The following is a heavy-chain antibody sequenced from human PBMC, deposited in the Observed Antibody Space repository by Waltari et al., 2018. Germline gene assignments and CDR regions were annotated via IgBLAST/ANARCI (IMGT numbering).Heavy chain of an antibody. CDR1: GYSFPHYW. J-gene: IGHJ4*02. Sequence: EVQLVQSAAEMKKPGESLRISCQASGYSFPHYWSAWVRHMTGKGLESMGIIFPADSDTRYIPSFQGRVTISADKSVSTAYLQWSSLKASDTGMYFCARRNRHGSGLDYWGPGTLVTVSS. CDR3: ARRNRHGSGLDY. D-gene: IGHD3-10*01. V-gene: IGHV5-51*01. CDR2: IFPADSDT.